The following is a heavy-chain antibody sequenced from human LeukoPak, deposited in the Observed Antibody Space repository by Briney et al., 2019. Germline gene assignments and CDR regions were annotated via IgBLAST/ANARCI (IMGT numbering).Heavy chain of an antibody. CDR2: IYTSGST. J-gene: IGHJ4*02. D-gene: IGHD2-15*01. Sequence: PSETLSLTCTVSGGSISSGSYYWSWIRQPAGKGLEWIGRIYTSGSTNYNPSLKSRVTISVDTSKNQFSLKLSSVTAADTAVYYCASSEYCSGGSCYPVYCFDYWGQGTLVTVSS. V-gene: IGHV4-61*02. CDR3: ASSEYCSGGSCYPVYCFDY. CDR1: GGSISSGSYY.